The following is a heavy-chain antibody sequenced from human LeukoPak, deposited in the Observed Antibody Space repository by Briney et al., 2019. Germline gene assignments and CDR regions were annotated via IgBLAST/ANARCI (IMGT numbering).Heavy chain of an antibody. V-gene: IGHV1-46*01. CDR3: ATAPVDRNSGYAGLLDY. CDR1: GYTFTGYY. CDR2: INPSGGST. Sequence: WASVKVSCKASGYTFTGYYMHWVRQAPGQGLEWMGIINPSGGSTSYAQKFQGRVTMTRDTSTSTVYMELSSLRSEDTAVYYCATAPVDRNSGYAGLLDYWGQGTLVTVSS. D-gene: IGHD5-12*01. J-gene: IGHJ4*02.